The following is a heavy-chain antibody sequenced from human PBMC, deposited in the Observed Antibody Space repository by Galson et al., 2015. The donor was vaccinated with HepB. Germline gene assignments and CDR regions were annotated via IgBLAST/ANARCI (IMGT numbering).Heavy chain of an antibody. J-gene: IGHJ5*02. V-gene: IGHV3-74*01. CDR3: ARDPGYRRLDP. CDR1: GFTFSSYW. Sequence: SLRLSCAASGFTFSSYWMHWVRQAPGKGLVWVSRINSDGSSTNYADSVKGRFTISRDSAKNTLYLQMNSLRAEDTAVYYCARDPGYRRLDPWGQGTLVTVSS. D-gene: IGHD6-13*01. CDR2: INSDGSST.